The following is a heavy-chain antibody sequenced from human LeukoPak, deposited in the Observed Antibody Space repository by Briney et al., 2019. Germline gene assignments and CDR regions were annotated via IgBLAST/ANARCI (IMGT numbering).Heavy chain of an antibody. J-gene: IGHJ4*02. V-gene: IGHV1-8*01. D-gene: IGHD6-19*01. CDR1: GYTFTSYD. CDR2: MNPNSGNT. Sequence: ASVKVSCKASGYTFTSYDINWVRQATGQGLEWMGWMNPNSGNTGYAQKFQGRVTMTRNTSISTAYMELSSLRSEDTAVYYCARAIAVAGKIDYWGQGTLDTVSS. CDR3: ARAIAVAGKIDY.